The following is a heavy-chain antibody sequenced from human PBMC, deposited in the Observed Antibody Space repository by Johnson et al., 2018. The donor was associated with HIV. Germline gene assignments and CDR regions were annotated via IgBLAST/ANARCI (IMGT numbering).Heavy chain of an antibody. Sequence: VQLVESGGGVVQPGGSLRLSCAASGFTVSSNYMTWVRQGPGKGLEWVSVLNSGGGTYFADSVTGRFTISRDNAKNTLYLQMNSLKTEETAVYYCTTGRGQRWLQLGAFDIWGQGTMVTVSS. V-gene: IGHV3-66*01. CDR2: LNSGGGT. D-gene: IGHD5-24*01. CDR1: GFTVSSNY. CDR3: TTGRGQRWLQLGAFDI. J-gene: IGHJ3*02.